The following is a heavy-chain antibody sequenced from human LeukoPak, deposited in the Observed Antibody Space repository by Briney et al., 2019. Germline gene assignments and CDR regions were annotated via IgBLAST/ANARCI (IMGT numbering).Heavy chain of an antibody. J-gene: IGHJ2*01. CDR2: ISYDGSNK. CDR3: ARGSMVRGVMIYWYFDL. Sequence: GGSLRLSCAASGFTFSSYAMHWVRQAPGKGLEWVAVISYDGSNKYYADSVKGRFTISRDNSKNTLYLQMNSLRAEDTAAYYCARGSMVRGVMIYWYFDLWGRGTLVTVSS. V-gene: IGHV3-30-3*01. CDR1: GFTFSSYA. D-gene: IGHD3-10*01.